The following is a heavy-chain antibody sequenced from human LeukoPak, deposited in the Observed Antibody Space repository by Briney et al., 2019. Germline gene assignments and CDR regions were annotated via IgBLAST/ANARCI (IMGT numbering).Heavy chain of an antibody. J-gene: IGHJ4*02. V-gene: IGHV3-23*01. D-gene: IGHD2-15*01. Sequence: PGGSLRLSCAASGFTFSSYAMSWVRQAPGKGLEWVSTISGSDSSTYYAGSVKGRFTISRDNSKNTLYLQMSSLRAEDTAVYYCAKVSRVVVVAATDYWGQGTLVTVSS. CDR1: GFTFSSYA. CDR3: AKVSRVVVVAATDY. CDR2: ISGSDSST.